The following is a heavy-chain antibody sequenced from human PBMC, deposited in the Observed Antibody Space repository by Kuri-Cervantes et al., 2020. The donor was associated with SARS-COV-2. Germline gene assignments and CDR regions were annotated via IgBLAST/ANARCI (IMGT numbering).Heavy chain of an antibody. CDR2: ISSSGSTI. CDR3: ARSGYYYNNWFDP. Sequence: GGSLRLSCAASGFTFSSYSMNWVRQAPGKGLEWVSYISSSGSTIYYADSVKGRFTISRDNAKNSLYLQMNSLRAEDTAVYYCARSGYYYNNWFDPWGQGTLVTVSS. D-gene: IGHD3-22*01. CDR1: GFTFSSYS. J-gene: IGHJ5*02. V-gene: IGHV3-48*04.